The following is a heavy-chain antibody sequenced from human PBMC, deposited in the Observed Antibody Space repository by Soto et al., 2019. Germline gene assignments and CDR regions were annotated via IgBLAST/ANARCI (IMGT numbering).Heavy chain of an antibody. V-gene: IGHV4-31*03. CDR1: GGSISSGGYY. CDR3: ARYGGNSVGYFDY. D-gene: IGHD2-21*02. J-gene: IGHJ4*02. Sequence: PSETLSLTCTVSGGSISSGGYYWSWIHQHPGKGLEWIGYIYYSGSTYYNPSLKSRVTISVDTSKNQFSLKLSSVTAADTAVYYCARYGGNSVGYFDYWGQGTLVTVSS. CDR2: IYYSGST.